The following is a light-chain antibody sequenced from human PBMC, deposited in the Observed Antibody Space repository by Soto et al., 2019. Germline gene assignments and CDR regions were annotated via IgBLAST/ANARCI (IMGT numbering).Light chain of an antibody. CDR3: QQRSNWPRIT. Sequence: EIVMTQSRATLSLSPGEIATLSCRSSQSVSSYLAWYQQKPGQAPRLLIYDASNRATGIPARFSGSGSGTDFTLTISSLEPEDFAVYYCQQRSNWPRITFGQGTRLEI. CDR2: DAS. CDR1: QSVSSY. V-gene: IGKV3-11*01. J-gene: IGKJ5*01.